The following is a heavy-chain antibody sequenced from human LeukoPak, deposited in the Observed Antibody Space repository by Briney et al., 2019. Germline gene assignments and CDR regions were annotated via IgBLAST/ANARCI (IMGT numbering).Heavy chain of an antibody. CDR1: GFTFSSYA. CDR2: ITGNGGNT. Sequence: GGSLRLSCAASGFTFSSYAMSWVRQAPGKGLEWVSTITGNGGNTYYADSVKGRFTISRDNSKNTLYLQMNSLRAEDTAVYYCAKRLGSSSSWALFDCWGQGTLVTVSS. CDR3: AKRLGSSSSWALFDC. V-gene: IGHV3-23*01. D-gene: IGHD6-13*01. J-gene: IGHJ4*02.